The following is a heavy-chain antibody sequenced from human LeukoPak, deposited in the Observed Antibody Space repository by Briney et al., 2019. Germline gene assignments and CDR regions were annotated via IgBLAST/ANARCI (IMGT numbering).Heavy chain of an antibody. CDR1: VFSLSRYW. J-gene: IGHJ4*02. V-gene: IGHV3-74*03. Sequence: PGGSLRLSCAASVFSLSRYWMQWVGQAPGKGLVGVSHINSDGSSTTYEDSGKGRFTISRNKSKNTLYLQMNSRRAEDTAVYYCAKDRAMAAAGTYDYWGQGTLVTVSS. CDR3: AKDRAMAAAGTYDY. CDR2: INSDGSST. D-gene: IGHD6-13*01.